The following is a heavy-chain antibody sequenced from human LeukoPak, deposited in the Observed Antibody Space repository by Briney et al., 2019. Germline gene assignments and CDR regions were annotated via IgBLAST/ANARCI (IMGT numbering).Heavy chain of an antibody. D-gene: IGHD6-19*01. Sequence: PGRSLRLSCAASGFTFSSYAMSWVRQAPGKGLEWVSAIRCSGGNTYYADSVKGRFTISRDNAKNSLYLQMNSLRAEDTAVYYCARDQGVGQWLMWSDPWGQGTQVTVSS. J-gene: IGHJ5*02. CDR1: GFTFSSYA. V-gene: IGHV3-23*01. CDR2: IRCSGGNT. CDR3: ARDQGVGQWLMWSDP.